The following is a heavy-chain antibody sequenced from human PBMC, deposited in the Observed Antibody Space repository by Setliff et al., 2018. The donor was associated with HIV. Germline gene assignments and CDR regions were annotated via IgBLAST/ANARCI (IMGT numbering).Heavy chain of an antibody. V-gene: IGHV4-30-4*01. Sequence: SETLSLTCAVSGASFVGDNHWSWIRQTPERGLEWIAYFMYTDIHYVNYFNYRNPSLASRLSISVDKSKNQLSLTLSSVTAADTAVYYCAIARRDWYNVRPYYFDLWGQGTPVTVSS. CDR3: AIARRDWYNVRPYYFDL. J-gene: IGHJ4*02. D-gene: IGHD1-1*01. CDR2: FMYTDIHYVNYFN. CDR1: GASFVGDNH.